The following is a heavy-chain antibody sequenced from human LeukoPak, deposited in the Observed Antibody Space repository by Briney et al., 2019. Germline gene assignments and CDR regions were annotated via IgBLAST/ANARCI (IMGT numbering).Heavy chain of an antibody. CDR2: ISYDGGNK. J-gene: IGHJ6*02. CDR3: AKHGASDYYYGMDV. D-gene: IGHD1-26*01. CDR1: GFTFSSYA. Sequence: GGSLRLSCAASGFTFSSYAMHWVRQAPGKGLEWVAVISYDGGNKYYADSVKGRFTISRDNSKNTLYLQMNSLRAEDTAVYYCAKHGASDYYYGMDVWGQGTTVTVSS. V-gene: IGHV3-30*04.